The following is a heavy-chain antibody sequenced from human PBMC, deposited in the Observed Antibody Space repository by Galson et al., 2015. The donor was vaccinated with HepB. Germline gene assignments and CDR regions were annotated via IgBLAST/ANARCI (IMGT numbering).Heavy chain of an antibody. CDR3: ARGARGMAGGDF. J-gene: IGHJ4*02. D-gene: IGHD2-21*01. Sequence: TLSLTCTVSGGSISSDSHYWNWVRQPAGKGLEWIGRIYSSGSTNYNPSLKSRVTMSLDTSKNQFSLKLSSVTAADTAMYYCARGARGMAGGDFWGQGTLVTVSS. V-gene: IGHV4-61*02. CDR1: GGSISSDSHY. CDR2: IYSSGST.